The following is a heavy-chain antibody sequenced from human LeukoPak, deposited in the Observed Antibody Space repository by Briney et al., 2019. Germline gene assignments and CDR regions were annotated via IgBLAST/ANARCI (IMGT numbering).Heavy chain of an antibody. Sequence: GESLKISCKGSGYSFTSYWIGWVRQMPGKGLGWMGIIYPGDSDTRYSPSFQGQVTISADKSISTAYLQWSSLKASDTAMYYCARIYCSGGSCYSEGIDYWGQGTLVTVSS. J-gene: IGHJ4*02. CDR3: ARIYCSGGSCYSEGIDY. CDR2: IYPGDSDT. CDR1: GYSFTSYW. V-gene: IGHV5-51*01. D-gene: IGHD2-15*01.